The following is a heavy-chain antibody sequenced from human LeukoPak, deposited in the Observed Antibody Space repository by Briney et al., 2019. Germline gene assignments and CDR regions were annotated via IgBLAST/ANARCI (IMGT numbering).Heavy chain of an antibody. CDR3: AREGPIHSHRSSTSCSPYYYYYGMDV. V-gene: IGHV3-30*04. Sequence: GRSLRLSCAASGFTFSSYAMHRVRQAPGKGLEWVAVISYDGSNKYYADSVKGRFTISRDNSKNTLYLQMNSLRAEDTAVYYCAREGPIHSHRSSTSCSPYYYYYGMDVWGQGTTVSVSS. J-gene: IGHJ6*02. D-gene: IGHD2-2*01. CDR2: ISYDGSNK. CDR1: GFTFSSYA.